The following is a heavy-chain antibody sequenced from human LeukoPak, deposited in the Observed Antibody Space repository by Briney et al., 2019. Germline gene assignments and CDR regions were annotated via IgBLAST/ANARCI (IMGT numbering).Heavy chain of an antibody. CDR2: INHSGST. V-gene: IGHV4-34*01. Sequence: PSETLSLTCAVYGGSFSGYYWSWTRQPPGKGLEWIGEINHSGSTNYNPSLTSRVTISVDTSKNQFSLTLSSVTAADTAVYYCARTPWPDGGNYYWGQGTLVTVSS. CDR3: ARTPWPDGGNYY. J-gene: IGHJ4*02. CDR1: GGSFSGYY. D-gene: IGHD2-15*01.